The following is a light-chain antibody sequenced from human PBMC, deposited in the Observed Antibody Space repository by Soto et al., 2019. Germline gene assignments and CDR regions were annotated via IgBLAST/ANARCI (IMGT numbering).Light chain of an antibody. CDR1: QIINTY. J-gene: IGKJ4*01. V-gene: IGKV1-39*01. Sequence: DIQVTQSPSSLSASVGDRVTISCRTSQIINTYLNWYQQKPGQAPNLLIYSASTLQSGVPSRFTGSGYGIDFTLTISSLQPEDFAVYFCQQSYSNPRTFGGGTKVDIK. CDR3: QQSYSNPRT. CDR2: SAS.